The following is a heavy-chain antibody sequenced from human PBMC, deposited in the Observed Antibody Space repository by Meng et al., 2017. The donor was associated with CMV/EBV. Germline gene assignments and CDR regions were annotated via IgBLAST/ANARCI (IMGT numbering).Heavy chain of an antibody. V-gene: IGHV3-9*01. Sequence: SLKISCAASGFTFDDYAMHWVRQAPGKGLEWVSGISWNSGSIGYADSVKGRFTISRDNAKNSLYLQMNGLRAEDTALYYCAKVHDILTGYYDYWGQGTLVTVSS. CDR2: ISWNSGSI. CDR3: AKVHDILTGYYDY. CDR1: GFTFDDYA. D-gene: IGHD3-9*01. J-gene: IGHJ4*02.